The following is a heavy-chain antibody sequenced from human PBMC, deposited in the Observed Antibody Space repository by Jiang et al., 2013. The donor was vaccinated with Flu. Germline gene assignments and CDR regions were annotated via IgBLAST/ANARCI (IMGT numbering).Heavy chain of an antibody. J-gene: IGHJ5*02. CDR1: GYTFTGYY. D-gene: IGHD4-17*01. V-gene: IGHV1-2*06. CDR3: AREGDGDYVEYNWFDP. CDR2: INPNSGGT. Sequence: SGAEVKKPGASVKVSCKASGYTFTGYYMHWVRQAPGQGLEWMGRINPNSGGTNYAQKFQGRVTMTRDTSISTAYMELSRLRSDDTAVYYCAREGDGDYVEYNWFDPWGQGALVTVSS.